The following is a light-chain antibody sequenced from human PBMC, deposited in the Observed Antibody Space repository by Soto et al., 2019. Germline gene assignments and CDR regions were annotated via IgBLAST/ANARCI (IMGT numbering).Light chain of an antibody. CDR3: CSYATSSPVV. Sequence: QSALTKPASVSGSPGQSITISCTGTSSDVGGYNYVSWYQQHPGKAPKLMIYDVVNRPSGVSNRFSGSKYGNTSARTISLLQAEGEVDYYFCSYATSSPVVFGGGTQLTVL. V-gene: IGLV2-14*01. J-gene: IGLJ2*01. CDR2: DVV. CDR1: SSDVGGYNY.